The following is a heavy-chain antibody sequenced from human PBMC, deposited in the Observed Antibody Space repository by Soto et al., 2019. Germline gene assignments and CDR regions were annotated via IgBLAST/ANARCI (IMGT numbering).Heavy chain of an antibody. J-gene: IGHJ4*02. CDR3: ARGAGSAYYVDS. Sequence: EVQLVESGGGLVQPGGSLRLSCAASGFTFTSYWMHWVRQAPGKGLVWVSRINPYGSITNYADSVNGQFTISRDNAKNTVYLQLNCLRVAGTAVYYCARGAGSAYYVDSWGQGTLVTVSS. CDR2: INPYGSIT. V-gene: IGHV3-74*01. D-gene: IGHD3-22*01. CDR1: GFTFTSYW.